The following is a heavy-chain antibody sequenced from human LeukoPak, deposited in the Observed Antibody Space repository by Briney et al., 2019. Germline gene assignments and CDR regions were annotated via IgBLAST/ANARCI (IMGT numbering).Heavy chain of an antibody. Sequence: SETLSLTCSVSGGSISSTTYYWGWIRQPPGKGLEWIGEINHSGSTNYNPSLKSRVTISVDTSKNQFSLKLSSVTAADTAVYYCARSTVNIKGRTFDYWGQGTLVTVSS. CDR2: INHSGST. CDR3: ARSTVNIKGRTFDY. V-gene: IGHV4-39*07. J-gene: IGHJ4*02. D-gene: IGHD2-2*01. CDR1: GGSISSTTYY.